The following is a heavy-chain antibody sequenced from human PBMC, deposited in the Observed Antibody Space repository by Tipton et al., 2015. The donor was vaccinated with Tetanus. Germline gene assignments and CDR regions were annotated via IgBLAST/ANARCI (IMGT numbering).Heavy chain of an antibody. CDR2: IYYRGST. J-gene: IGHJ3*02. V-gene: IGHV4-59*01. Sequence: TLSLTCTVSGGSISTYYWSWIRQPPGKGLEWIGYIYYRGSTNYYPSLKSRVTMSVDTSKNQFSLNLSSVTAADTAVYYCARDHTRYSGSSVATFDIWGQGTMVTVSS. CDR3: ARDHTRYSGSSVATFDI. CDR1: GGSISTYY. D-gene: IGHD6-6*01.